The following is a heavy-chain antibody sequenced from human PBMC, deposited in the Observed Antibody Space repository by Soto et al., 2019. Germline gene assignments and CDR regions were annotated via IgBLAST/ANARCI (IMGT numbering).Heavy chain of an antibody. V-gene: IGHV1-3*01. D-gene: IGHD6-19*01. J-gene: IGHJ4*02. CDR3: ARGLAPYYFDY. CDR1: GYTFTSYA. CDR2: INAGNGNT. Sequence: QVQLVQSGAEVKKPGASVKVSCKASGYTFTSYAMHWVRQAPGQRLEWMGWINAGNGNTKYSQKFQGRVTITRDTSASTAYMELGSLRSEDTAVYYCARGLAPYYFDYWGQGTLVTVSS.